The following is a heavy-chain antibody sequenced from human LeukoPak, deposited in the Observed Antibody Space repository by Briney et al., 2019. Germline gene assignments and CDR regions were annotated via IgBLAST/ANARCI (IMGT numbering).Heavy chain of an antibody. CDR2: IGGSGGST. CDR3: AKAGIGGSSLYYFDY. J-gene: IGHJ4*02. D-gene: IGHD6-6*01. Sequence: GGSLRPSCAASGFTFSSYAMYWVRQAPGKGLEWVSAIGGSGGSTYYADSVKGRFTISRDNSKNTLYLQMNSQRAEDTAVYYCAKAGIGGSSLYYFDYWGQGTLVTVSS. CDR1: GFTFSSYA. V-gene: IGHV3-23*01.